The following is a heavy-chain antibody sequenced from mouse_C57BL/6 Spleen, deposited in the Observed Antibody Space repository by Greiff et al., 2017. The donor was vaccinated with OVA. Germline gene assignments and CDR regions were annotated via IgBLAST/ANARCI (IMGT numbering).Heavy chain of an antibody. J-gene: IGHJ4*01. V-gene: IGHV1-54*01. CDR2: INPGSGGT. D-gene: IGHD2-5*01. Sequence: VKLMESGAELVRPGTSVKVSCKASGYAFTNYLIEWVKQRPGQGLEWIGVINPGSGGTNYNEKFKGKATLTADKSSSTAYMQLSSLTSEDSAVYFCARAPHSNYAMDYWGQGTSVTVSS. CDR1: GYAFTNYL. CDR3: ARAPHSNYAMDY.